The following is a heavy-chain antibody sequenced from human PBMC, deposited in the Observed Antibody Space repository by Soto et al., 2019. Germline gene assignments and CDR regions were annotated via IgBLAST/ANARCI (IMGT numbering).Heavy chain of an antibody. CDR1: ESTVSRDW. CDR3: SGGVGDAF. CDR2: INQDGSEK. D-gene: IGHD1-26*01. Sequence: EVHLVESGGGLVQTGGSLRLSCAIFESTVSRDWMNWVRQAPGKGLEWVAHINQDGSEKYYVDSVKGRFTISRDNAKKSLYLQMNRLSPAATAMYYCSGGVGDAFWGQGTLVTVSS. J-gene: IGHJ4*02. V-gene: IGHV3-7*04.